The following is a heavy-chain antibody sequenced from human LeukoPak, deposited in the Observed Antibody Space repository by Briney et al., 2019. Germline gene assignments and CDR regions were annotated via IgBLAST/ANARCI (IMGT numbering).Heavy chain of an antibody. J-gene: IGHJ3*02. CDR2: IIPNYGTA. CDR1: GGTFTSYA. CDR3: ARDILETTDIVVVPAARYAFDI. Sequence: GSSVKVSCKASGGTFTSYAISWVRQAPGQGREWMGGIIPNYGTANYAQKFQGRVTITADESTSTAYMELSSLRSDDTAVYYCARDILETTDIVVVPAARYAFDIWGQGTMVTVSS. V-gene: IGHV1-69*01. D-gene: IGHD2-2*01.